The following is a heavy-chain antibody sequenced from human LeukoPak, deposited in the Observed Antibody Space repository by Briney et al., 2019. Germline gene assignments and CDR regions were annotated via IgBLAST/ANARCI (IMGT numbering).Heavy chain of an antibody. J-gene: IGHJ4*02. CDR1: GFTFSSYA. CDR3: AKEYGSGSYYYDY. V-gene: IGHV3-23*01. D-gene: IGHD3-10*01. Sequence: GGSLRLSCAASGFTFSSYALTWVRQAPGKGLEWVPAITTSGGSTHYADSVKGRFTISRDNSKNTLYLQMNSLRAEDTAVYYCAKEYGSGSYYYDYWGQGTLVTVSS. CDR2: ITTSGGST.